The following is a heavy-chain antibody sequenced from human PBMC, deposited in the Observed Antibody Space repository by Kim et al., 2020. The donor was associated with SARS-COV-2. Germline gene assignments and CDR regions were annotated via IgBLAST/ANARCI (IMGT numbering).Heavy chain of an antibody. CDR1: GFTFINYW. CDR3: ARRCYDSRGYYYFDY. J-gene: IGHJ4*02. D-gene: IGHD3-22*01. Sequence: GGSLRLSCAGSGFTFINYWMHWVRQVPGKGLVWVSRINGDGTTTSYADSVKGRFTIFRDNAKNTLYLQMNSLRDEDTALYYCARRCYDSRGYYYFDYWGQGTLGTVSS. V-gene: IGHV3-74*01. CDR2: INGDGTTT.